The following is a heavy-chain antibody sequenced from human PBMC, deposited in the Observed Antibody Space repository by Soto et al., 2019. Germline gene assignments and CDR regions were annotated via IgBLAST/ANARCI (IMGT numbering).Heavy chain of an antibody. V-gene: IGHV3-48*03. D-gene: IGHD6-19*01. CDR1: GYTFSSYE. CDR2: ISSSGSTI. J-gene: IGHJ4*02. Sequence: VQLVQSGAEVKKPGASVKVSCKASGYTFSSYEMNWVRQAPGKGLEWVSYISSSGSTIYYADSVKGRFTISRDNAKNSLYLQMNSLRAEDTAVYYCARDIRGCLDYWGQGTLVTVSS. CDR3: ARDIRGCLDY.